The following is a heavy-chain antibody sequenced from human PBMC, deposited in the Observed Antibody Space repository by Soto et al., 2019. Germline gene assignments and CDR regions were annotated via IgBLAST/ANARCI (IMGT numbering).Heavy chain of an antibody. J-gene: IGHJ4*02. Sequence: SETLSLTCTVSGGSISSGGYYWSWIRQHPGKGLEWIGYIYYSGSTYYNPSLKSRVTISVDTSRNQFSLKLSSVTAADTAVYYCARGFALGTNFDYWGQGTLVTVSS. V-gene: IGHV4-31*03. CDR3: ARGFALGTNFDY. CDR2: IYYSGST. D-gene: IGHD3-16*01. CDR1: GGSISSGGYY.